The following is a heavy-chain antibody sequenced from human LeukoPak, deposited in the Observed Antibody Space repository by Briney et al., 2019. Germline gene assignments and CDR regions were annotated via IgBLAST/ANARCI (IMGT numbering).Heavy chain of an antibody. D-gene: IGHD3-22*01. CDR1: GYTFTSYG. J-gene: IGHJ4*02. CDR2: ISAYNGNT. V-gene: IGHV1-18*01. CDR3: ARDPSSGYYYRGSADY. Sequence: ASVKVSCKASGYTFTSYGISWVRQAPGQGLEWMGWISAYNGNTNYAQKLQGRVTMTTDTSTSTAYMELRSLRSDDTAVYYCARDPSSGYYYRGSADYWGQGTLVTVSS.